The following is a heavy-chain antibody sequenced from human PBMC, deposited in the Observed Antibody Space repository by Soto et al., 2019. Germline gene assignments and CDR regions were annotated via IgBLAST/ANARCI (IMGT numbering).Heavy chain of an antibody. CDR1: GGSISSGY. J-gene: IGHJ6*02. Sequence: PSETLSLTCSVSGGSISSGYWTWIRHPPGRGLEWIGCIYLGGSINYNPSLKSRVIISVDTAKNQFSLSLSSVTAADTAVYYCARLNGYCVSTNCHGYYGMDVWGQGTTVTVSS. D-gene: IGHD2-2*03. CDR3: ARLNGYCVSTNCHGYYGMDV. CDR2: IYLGGSI. V-gene: IGHV4-59*01.